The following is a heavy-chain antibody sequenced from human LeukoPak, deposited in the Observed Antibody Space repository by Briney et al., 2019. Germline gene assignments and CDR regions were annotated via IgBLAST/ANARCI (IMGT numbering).Heavy chain of an antibody. Sequence: GGSLRLSCAASGFTFSSYEMNWVRQAPGKGLEWVSYISSSGSTIYYADSVKGRFTISRDNAKNSLYLQMNSLRAEDTAVYYCARAEVVPAAIVFYYYYYMVVWGKGTTVTISS. CDR2: ISSSGSTI. V-gene: IGHV3-48*03. CDR1: GFTFSSYE. J-gene: IGHJ6*03. D-gene: IGHD2-2*01. CDR3: ARAEVVPAAIVFYYYYYMVV.